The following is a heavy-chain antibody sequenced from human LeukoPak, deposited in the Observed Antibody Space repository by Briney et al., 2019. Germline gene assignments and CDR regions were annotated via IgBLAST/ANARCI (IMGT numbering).Heavy chain of an antibody. CDR2: IYSDDST. CDR1: GFSFSSEY. D-gene: IGHD5-24*01. Sequence: GGSLRLSCAASGFSFSSEYMNWVRQAPGKGLEWVSVIYSDDSTYYTHSVKGRFTISRDNSKNTLYLQMNGLRVEDTAVYYCAKDMTGDGYNGNVDYWGQGTLVTVSS. CDR3: AKDMTGDGYNGNVDY. J-gene: IGHJ4*02. V-gene: IGHV3-53*01.